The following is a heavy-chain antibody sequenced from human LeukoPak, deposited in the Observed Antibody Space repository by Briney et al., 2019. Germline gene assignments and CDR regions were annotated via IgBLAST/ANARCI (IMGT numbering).Heavy chain of an antibody. D-gene: IGHD3-10*01. CDR2: IESKTDGGTT. CDR1: GFSFSDAW. CDR3: TIYGSGRKFDY. V-gene: IGHV3-15*04. J-gene: IGHJ4*02. Sequence: NAGGSLRLSCAASGFSFSDAWMSWVRQIPGKGLEWVGRIESKTDGGTTNYAAPVKGRFTISRDDSTNTLYLQMNSLKSEDTAVYYCTIYGSGRKFDYWGQGILVTVSS.